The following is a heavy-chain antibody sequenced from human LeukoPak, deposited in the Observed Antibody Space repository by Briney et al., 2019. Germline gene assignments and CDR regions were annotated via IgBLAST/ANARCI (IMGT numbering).Heavy chain of an antibody. J-gene: IGHJ4*02. CDR2: ISSNGDNT. V-gene: IGHV3-64*01. CDR3: ARAPREGFSGSYHDY. CDR1: GFTFSSYA. D-gene: IGHD1-26*01. Sequence: PGGSLRLSCAASGFTFSSYAMHWVRQAPGKGLEYVSAISSNGDNTYYANSVKGRFTISRDNSKNTLYLQIASLRGEDTAVYYCARAPREGFSGSYHDYWGQGTLVTVSS.